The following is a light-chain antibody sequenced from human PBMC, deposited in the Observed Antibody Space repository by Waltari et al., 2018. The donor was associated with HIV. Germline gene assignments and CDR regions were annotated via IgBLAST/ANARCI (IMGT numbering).Light chain of an antibody. Sequence: SQSLLDSRGYNYLDWYVERPGQSPQLLIYLASDRASGVPDRFSGSGSGTDFTLKISRVEAEDAGVYYCMQALQTPVTFGGGTKVEIK. V-gene: IGKV2-28*01. CDR3: MQALQTPVT. CDR1: QSLLDSRGYNY. CDR2: LAS. J-gene: IGKJ4*01.